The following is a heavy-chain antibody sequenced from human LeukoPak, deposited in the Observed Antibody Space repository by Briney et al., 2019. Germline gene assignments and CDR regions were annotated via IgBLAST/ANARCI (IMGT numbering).Heavy chain of an antibody. CDR1: GFSLTTSGVG. CDR3: AHRRNVAGRPLHYVEY. Sequence: TKSGPTLVNPTQTLTLTCTFSGFSLTTSGVGVGWIRQPPGKALEWLALIYWDDTKSYRPPLKSRLTIMKDTSKNQVVLTMTNMDPADTATYHCAHRRNVAGRPLHYVEYWGQGTLVTVSS. D-gene: IGHD3-10*01. CDR2: IYWDDTK. V-gene: IGHV2-5*02. J-gene: IGHJ4*02.